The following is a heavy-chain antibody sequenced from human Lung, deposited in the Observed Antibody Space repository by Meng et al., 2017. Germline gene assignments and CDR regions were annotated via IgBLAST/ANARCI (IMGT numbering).Heavy chain of an antibody. Sequence: VPRRQSVAEVQKPGAPVKVSCTSAGYNFPVSSLHWVRRAPVQGLEWMGRIDPKSGDTHYAQRFQGRVTMTGDTYISTAYMELSGLRSDDTAMYYCARDEDISAAGKLFGDYWGQGTLVTVPS. CDR1: GYNFPVSS. D-gene: IGHD6-13*01. CDR3: ARDEDISAAGKLFGDY. V-gene: IGHV1-2*06. J-gene: IGHJ4*02. CDR2: IDPKSGDT.